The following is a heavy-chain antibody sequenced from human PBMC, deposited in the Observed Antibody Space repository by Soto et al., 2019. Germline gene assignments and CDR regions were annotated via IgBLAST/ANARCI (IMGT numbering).Heavy chain of an antibody. Sequence: GASVKVSCKASGYTFTSYGISWVRQAPGQGLEWMGWISAYNGNTNYAQKLQGRVTMTTDTSTSTAYMELRSLRSDDTAVYYCARDKMPPYSRSPRYMGVWGKGTTVTVSS. CDR1: GYTFTSYG. V-gene: IGHV1-18*01. J-gene: IGHJ6*03. D-gene: IGHD4-4*01. CDR2: ISAYNGNT. CDR3: ARDKMPPYSRSPRYMGV.